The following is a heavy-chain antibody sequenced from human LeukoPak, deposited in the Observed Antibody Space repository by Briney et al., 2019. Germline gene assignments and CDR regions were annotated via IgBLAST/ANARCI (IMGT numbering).Heavy chain of an antibody. V-gene: IGHV3-33*06. CDR1: GFTFSSYG. Sequence: GGSLRLSCAASGFTFSSYGMHWVRQAPGKGLEWVAVIWYDGNNKYYADSVKGRFTISRDNSKNTLYLQMNGLRAEDTAVYYCAKPRGATVTSYYSDYWGQGTLVTVSS. J-gene: IGHJ4*02. CDR3: AKPRGATVTSYYSDY. CDR2: IWYDGNNK. D-gene: IGHD4-17*01.